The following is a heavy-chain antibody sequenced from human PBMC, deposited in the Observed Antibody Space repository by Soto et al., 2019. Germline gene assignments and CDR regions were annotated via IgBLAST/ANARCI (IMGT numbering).Heavy chain of an antibody. CDR1: GFTFSSSG. CDR3: AIDEGYFDL. CDR2: VWFDGGNK. V-gene: IGHV3-33*01. Sequence: QEQLVESGGGVVQPGKSLRLSCAGSGFTFSSSGMHWVRQAPGKGLEWVAVVWFDGGNKKYTDSVKGRFAISRDNAKNTLDLQSDSLRAEDTAVYYCAIDEGYFDLGGRGILVTVSS. J-gene: IGHJ2*01.